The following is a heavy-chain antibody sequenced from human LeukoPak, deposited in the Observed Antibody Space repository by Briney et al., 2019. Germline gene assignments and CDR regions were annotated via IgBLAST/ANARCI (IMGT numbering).Heavy chain of an antibody. CDR2: INHSGST. CDR1: GGSFSGYY. V-gene: IGHV4-34*01. D-gene: IGHD3-10*01. Sequence: PSETLSLTCAVYGGSFSGYYWSWIRQPPGKGLEWIGEINHSGSTNYNPSLKSRVTMSVDMSTRQISLKLSSVTAADTAVYYCAGAVGGDGSGGLWGPGTLVTVSS. CDR3: AGAVGGDGSGGL. J-gene: IGHJ4*02.